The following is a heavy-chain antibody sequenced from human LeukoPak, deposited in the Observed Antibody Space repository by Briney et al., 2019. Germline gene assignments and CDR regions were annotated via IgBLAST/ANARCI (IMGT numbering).Heavy chain of an antibody. D-gene: IGHD3-22*01. CDR1: GFTFSNYA. CDR3: AKDFASKYYYDSSGKELSYYYYMDV. Sequence: GGSLGLSCAASGFTFSNYAMRWVRQAPGKGLEWVAFIRYDGSNKYYADSVKGRFTISRDSSKNTLYLQMNSLRAEDTAVYYCAKDFASKYYYDSSGKELSYYYYMDVWGKGTTVTISS. J-gene: IGHJ6*03. CDR2: IRYDGSNK. V-gene: IGHV3-30*02.